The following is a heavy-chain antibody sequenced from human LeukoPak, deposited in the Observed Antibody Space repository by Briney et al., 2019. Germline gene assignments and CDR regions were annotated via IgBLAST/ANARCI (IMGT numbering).Heavy chain of an antibody. CDR2: ISGSGGST. J-gene: IGHJ4*02. Sequence: GALRLSCAASGFTFSSYAMSWVRQAPGKGLEWVSAISGSGGSTDYADSVKGRFTISRDNSKNTLYLQMNSLRAEDAAVYYCAKKRSSGWYDFDYWGQGTLVTVSS. D-gene: IGHD6-19*01. V-gene: IGHV3-23*01. CDR1: GFTFSSYA. CDR3: AKKRSSGWYDFDY.